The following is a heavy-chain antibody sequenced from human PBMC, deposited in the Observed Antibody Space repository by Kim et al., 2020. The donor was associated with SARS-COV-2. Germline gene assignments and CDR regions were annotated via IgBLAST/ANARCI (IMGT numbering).Heavy chain of an antibody. CDR1: GFTFSSYA. J-gene: IGHJ4*02. D-gene: IGHD6-19*01. V-gene: IGHV3-30*04. Sequence: GGSLRLSCAASGFTFSSYAMHWVRQAPGKGLEWVAVISYDGSNKYYADSVKGRFTISRDNSKNTLYLQMNSLRAEDTAVYYCASEEQYSSGWYFDYWGQG. CDR2: ISYDGSNK. CDR3: ASEEQYSSGWYFDY.